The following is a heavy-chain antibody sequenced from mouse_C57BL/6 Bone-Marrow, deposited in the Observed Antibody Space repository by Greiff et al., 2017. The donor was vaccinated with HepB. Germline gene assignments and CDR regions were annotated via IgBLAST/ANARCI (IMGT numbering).Heavy chain of an antibody. J-gene: IGHJ3*01. CDR1: GYTFTSYG. Sequence: VQLQQSGAELARPGASVKLSCKASGYTFTSYGISWVKQRTGQGLEWIGEIYPRSGNTYYNEKFKGKATLTADKSSSTAYMELRSLTSEDSAVYFCARNYGGSPFAYWGQGTLVTVSA. D-gene: IGHD1-1*01. CDR3: ARNYGGSPFAY. V-gene: IGHV1-81*01. CDR2: IYPRSGNT.